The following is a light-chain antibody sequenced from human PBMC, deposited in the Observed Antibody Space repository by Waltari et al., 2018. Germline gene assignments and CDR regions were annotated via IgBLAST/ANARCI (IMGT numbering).Light chain of an antibody. CDR2: GVD. CDR1: SSDVAVYNY. Sequence: QSAPTQPPSVSGSPGQSVTISCTGTSSDVAVYNYVSWYQQHPGKAPKLMIYGVDKRPSGVSDRFSGSKSGNTASLTISGLQAEDEADYYCSSYTTSRTWVFGGGTRLTVL. J-gene: IGLJ2*01. CDR3: SSYTTSRTWV. V-gene: IGLV2-14*01.